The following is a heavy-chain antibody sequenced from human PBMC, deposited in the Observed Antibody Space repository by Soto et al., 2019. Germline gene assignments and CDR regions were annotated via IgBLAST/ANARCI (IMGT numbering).Heavy chain of an antibody. Sequence: EASVKVSCKTSGYTFSSYGISWVRQAPGQGLEWMGWISGYSGSTNYVQKFQGRVTMTTDTSTSTAYMELRNLKSDDTAVYYCARDNGNYFDYWGLGTLVTVSS. CDR1: GYTFSSYG. CDR3: ARDNGNYFDY. V-gene: IGHV1-18*01. CDR2: ISGYSGST. D-gene: IGHD4-17*01. J-gene: IGHJ4*02.